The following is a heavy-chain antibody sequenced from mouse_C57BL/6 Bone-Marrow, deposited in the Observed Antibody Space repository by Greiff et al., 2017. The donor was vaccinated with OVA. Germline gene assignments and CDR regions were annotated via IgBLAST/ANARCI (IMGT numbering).Heavy chain of an antibody. CDR3: AKNAYYDGYCLYYYAMDY. CDR2: IWSGGST. V-gene: IGHV2-4*01. Sequence: VQRVESGPGLVQPSQSLSITCTVSGFSLTSYGVHWVRQPPGKGLEWLGVIWSGGSTDYNAAFISRLSISTDDTKSQVFFKMNSLQAYDTAIYYSAKNAYYDGYCLYYYAMDYWGQGTSVTVSS. J-gene: IGHJ4*01. CDR1: GFSLTSYG. D-gene: IGHD2-3*01.